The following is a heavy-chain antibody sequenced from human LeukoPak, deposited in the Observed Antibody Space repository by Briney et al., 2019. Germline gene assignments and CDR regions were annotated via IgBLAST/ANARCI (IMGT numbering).Heavy chain of an antibody. J-gene: IGHJ5*02. CDR2: INPSGGTT. CDR1: GYTLTSSF. D-gene: IGHD2-15*01. CDR3: ARDPCRASGCYNWFDL. Sequence: ASVKVSCTASGYTLTSSFTHWVRQAPGQRLEWMGIINPSGGTTTYAKKFQDRVTMTRDTSTSTLYMELSSLRSEDTAVYYCARDPCRASGCYNWFDLWGQGTLVTVSS. V-gene: IGHV1-46*01.